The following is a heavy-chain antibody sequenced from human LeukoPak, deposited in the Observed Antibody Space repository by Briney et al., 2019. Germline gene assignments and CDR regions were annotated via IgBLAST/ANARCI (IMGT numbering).Heavy chain of an antibody. CDR1: GGSFSGYY. CDR3: ERGRGAAAGIGVRSWFDP. Sequence: SETLSLTCAVYGGSFSGYYWSWIRQPPGKGLEWIGEINHSGSTNYNPSLKSRVTISVDTSKNQFSLKLSSVTAADTAVYYCERGRGAAAGIGVRSWFDPWGQGTLVTVSS. D-gene: IGHD6-13*01. CDR2: INHSGST. J-gene: IGHJ5*02. V-gene: IGHV4-34*01.